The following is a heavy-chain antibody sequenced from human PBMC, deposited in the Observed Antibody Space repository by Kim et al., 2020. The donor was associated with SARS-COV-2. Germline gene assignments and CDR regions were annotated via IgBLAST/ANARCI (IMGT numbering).Heavy chain of an antibody. CDR3: ARGPPLWFGELSYYFDY. CDR1: GGSFSGYY. CDR2: INHSGST. J-gene: IGHJ4*02. Sequence: SETLSLTCAVYGGSFSGYYWSWIRQPPGKGLEWIGEINHSGSTNYNPSLKSRVTISVDTSKNQFSLKLSSVTAADTAVYYCARGPPLWFGELSYYFDYWGQGTLVTVSS. D-gene: IGHD3-10*01. V-gene: IGHV4-34*01.